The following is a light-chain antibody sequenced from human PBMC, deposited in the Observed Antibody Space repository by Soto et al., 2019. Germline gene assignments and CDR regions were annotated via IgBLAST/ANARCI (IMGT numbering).Light chain of an antibody. CDR3: QQSHTIPWT. J-gene: IGKJ1*01. CDR1: QSIAKN. CDR2: AAS. V-gene: IGKV1-39*01. Sequence: DIQMTQSPSSLSASVGDRVTITCRASQSIAKNLNWYQQKSGKAPKLLIYAASSLQSGVPSRFGGSGSGTDFTLTISSLQPEDFASYYCQQSHTIPWTFGQGTKVEIK.